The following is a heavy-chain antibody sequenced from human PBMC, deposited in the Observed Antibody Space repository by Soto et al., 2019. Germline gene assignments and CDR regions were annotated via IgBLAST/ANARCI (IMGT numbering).Heavy chain of an antibody. J-gene: IGHJ4*02. D-gene: IGHD6-13*01. V-gene: IGHV4-59*01. CDR2: VYYSGTT. CDR1: GGSISSYY. Sequence: SETLSLTCTVSGGSISSYYWTWIRQPPGKGLEWVGYVYYSGTTYYNPSLQSRVTISVDTSKNQFSLKVKSVTAADTAIYYCARDDSTWWYFCDYWGQGSLVTVSS. CDR3: ARDDSTWWYFCDY.